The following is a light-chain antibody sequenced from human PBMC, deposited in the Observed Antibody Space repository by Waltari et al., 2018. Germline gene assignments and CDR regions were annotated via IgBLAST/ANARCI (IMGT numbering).Light chain of an antibody. CDR2: WAS. CDR1: QSGLYSSNNKNY. Sequence: DIVMTQSPDSLAVSLGERATINCKSSQSGLYSSNNKNYLAWYQQKPGQPPKLLIYWASTRESGVLDRFSGSGSGTDFTLTISSLQAEDVAVYYCQQYYSTPTFGQGTKVEIK. CDR3: QQYYSTPT. J-gene: IGKJ1*01. V-gene: IGKV4-1*01.